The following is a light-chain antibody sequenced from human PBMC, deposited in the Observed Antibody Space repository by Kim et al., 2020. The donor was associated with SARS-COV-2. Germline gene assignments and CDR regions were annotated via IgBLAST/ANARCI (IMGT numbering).Light chain of an antibody. J-gene: IGLJ3*02. CDR1: SLRSYY. CDR3: NSRDSSGNHWV. V-gene: IGLV3-19*01. Sequence: ALGQTVRTTCQGDSLRSYYASWYQQKPGQAPLLVIYGKNNRPSGIPDRFSGSSSGNPASLTITGAQAENEADYNCNSRDSSGNHWVFGGGTKLTVL. CDR2: GKN.